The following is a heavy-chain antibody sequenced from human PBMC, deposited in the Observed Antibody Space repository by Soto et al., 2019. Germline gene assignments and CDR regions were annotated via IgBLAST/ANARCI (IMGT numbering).Heavy chain of an antibody. V-gene: IGHV3-23*01. CDR1: GFTFNNCA. J-gene: IGHJ4*02. CDR2: ISVSGDDA. Sequence: EVQLLESGGGLVQPGGSLRLSCAASGFTFNNCAMSWVRQAPGKGLEWVSSISVSGDDAFFADSVKGRFTISRDNSKNTASLLMSSLRVEDTALYYCAPSWLDDGNDVRSYWGQGTLVTVSS. D-gene: IGHD2-2*03. CDR3: APSWLDDGNDVRSY.